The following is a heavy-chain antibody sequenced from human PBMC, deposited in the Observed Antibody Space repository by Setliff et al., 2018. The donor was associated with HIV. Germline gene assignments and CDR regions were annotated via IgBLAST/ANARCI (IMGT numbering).Heavy chain of an antibody. D-gene: IGHD2-15*01. J-gene: IGHJ6*03. V-gene: IGHV1-3*01. CDR1: GYTFTAYV. CDR2: INAGNGNT. CDR3: ARDSTRWELPYYYMDV. Sequence: ASVKVSCKASGYTFTAYVMHWVRQAPGQRLEWMGWINAGNGNTKYSQKFQGRVTITRDTSASTAHMELSSLRSEDTAVYYCARDSTRWELPYYYMDVWGKGTTVTVSS.